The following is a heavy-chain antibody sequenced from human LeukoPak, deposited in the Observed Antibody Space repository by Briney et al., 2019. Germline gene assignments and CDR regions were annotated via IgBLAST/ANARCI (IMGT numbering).Heavy chain of an antibody. CDR3: ARRVGSSWYSAFDI. J-gene: IGHJ3*02. CDR1: GGSISNYY. V-gene: IGHV4-59*12. Sequence: KPSETLSLTCTVSGGSISNYYCSWIRQPPGKGLEWIGYIYYTGTTYYNPSLKSRVTISVDKSKNQFSLKLSSVTAADTAVYYCARRVGSSWYSAFDIWGQGTMVTVSS. D-gene: IGHD6-13*01. CDR2: IYYTGTT.